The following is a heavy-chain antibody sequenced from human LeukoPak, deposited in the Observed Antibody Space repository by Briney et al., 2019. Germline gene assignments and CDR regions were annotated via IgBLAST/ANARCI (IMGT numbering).Heavy chain of an antibody. V-gene: IGHV4-59*12. J-gene: IGHJ6*03. CDR1: GGSISSSY. Sequence: SETLSLTCTDPGGSISSSYWSWIRQPPRKGLEWIGYIYYSGSTNHNPSLKSRVTISVDTSKNQFSLKLSSVTAADTAVYYCAREDWQLDYYYYMDVWGKGTTVTVSS. D-gene: IGHD6-6*01. CDR3: AREDWQLDYYYYMDV. CDR2: IYYSGST.